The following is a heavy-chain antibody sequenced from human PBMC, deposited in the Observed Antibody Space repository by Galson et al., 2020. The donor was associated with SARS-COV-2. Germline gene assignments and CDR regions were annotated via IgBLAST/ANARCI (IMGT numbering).Heavy chain of an antibody. CDR3: ARPLLAYRESDDYVSGARDI. D-gene: IGHD3-10*02. CDR2: VSKQGDTK. V-gene: IGHV3-30-3*01. J-gene: IGHJ3*02. CDR1: GFTFSGHA. Sequence: GESLKISCAASGFTFSGHAMNWVRQAPGRGLEWVAVVSKQGDTKIYADSVKGRFIVSRDNSENTVFLQMDSLRTEDTAVYYCARPLLAYRESDDYVSGARDIWGQGTMVTVSS.